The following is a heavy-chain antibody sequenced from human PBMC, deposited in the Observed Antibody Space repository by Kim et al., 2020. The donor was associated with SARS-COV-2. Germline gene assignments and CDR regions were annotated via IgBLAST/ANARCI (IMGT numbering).Heavy chain of an antibody. CDR2: T. V-gene: IGHV3-23*01. Sequence: TYYVDSVKGRFTILRDNSKNSLSLQMNSLRVEDTAIYYWAKDFSAGMDVWGQGTTVTVSS. CDR3: AKDFSAGMDV. J-gene: IGHJ6*02.